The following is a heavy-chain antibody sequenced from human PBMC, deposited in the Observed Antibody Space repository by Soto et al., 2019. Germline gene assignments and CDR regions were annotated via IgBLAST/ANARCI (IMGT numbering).Heavy chain of an antibody. CDR2: INPSGGST. CDR1: GYTFTSYY. V-gene: IGHV1-46*03. Sequence: ASVKVSCKASGYTFTSYYMHWVRQAPGQGLEWMGIINPSGGSTSYAQKFQGRVTMTRDTSTSTVYMELSSLRSEDTAVYYCARARYSSSSPVSPSDYYGMDVWGQGTTVTVSS. CDR3: ARARYSSSSPVSPSDYYGMDV. D-gene: IGHD6-6*01. J-gene: IGHJ6*02.